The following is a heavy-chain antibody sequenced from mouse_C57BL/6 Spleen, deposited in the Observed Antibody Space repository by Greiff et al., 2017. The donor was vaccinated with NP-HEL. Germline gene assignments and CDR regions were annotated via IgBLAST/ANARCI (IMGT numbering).Heavy chain of an antibody. V-gene: IGHV10-1*01. D-gene: IGHD1-1*01. CDR3: VRGSRDAMDY. Sequence: EAGGGLVQPKGSLKLSCAASGFSFNTYAMNWVRQAPGKGLEWVARIRSKSNNYATYYADSVKDRFTISRDDSESMLYLQMNNLKTEDTAMYYCVRGSRDAMDYWGQGTSVTVSS. J-gene: IGHJ4*01. CDR2: IRSKSNNYAT. CDR1: GFSFNTYA.